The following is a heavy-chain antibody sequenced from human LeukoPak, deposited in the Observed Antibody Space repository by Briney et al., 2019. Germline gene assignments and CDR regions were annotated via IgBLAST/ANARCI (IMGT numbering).Heavy chain of an antibody. CDR3: ASDVVVVVAATMGGDSPGY. CDR1: GFTFSNLA. Sequence: GGSLRLSCVASGFTFSNLAMGWVRQAPGKGLEWVSSISSSSSYIYYADSVKGRFTISRDNAMNSLYLQMNSLRAEDTAVYYCASDVVVVVAATMGGDSPGYWGQGTLVTVSS. CDR2: ISSSSSYI. J-gene: IGHJ4*02. V-gene: IGHV3-21*01. D-gene: IGHD2-15*01.